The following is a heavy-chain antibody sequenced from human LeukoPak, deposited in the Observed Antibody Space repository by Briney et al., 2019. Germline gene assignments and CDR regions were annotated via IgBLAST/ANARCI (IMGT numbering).Heavy chain of an antibody. V-gene: IGHV4-39*07. D-gene: IGHD2-15*01. CDR3: ARVEGYCSGGSCRPDY. J-gene: IGHJ4*02. CDR1: GGSISSSSYY. CDR2: IYYSGST. Sequence: PSETLSLTCTVSGGSISSSSYYWGWIRQPPGKGLEWIGSIYYSGSTYYNPSLKSRVTISVDTSKNQFSLKLSSVTAADTAVYYCARVEGYCSGGSCRPDYWGQGTLVTVSS.